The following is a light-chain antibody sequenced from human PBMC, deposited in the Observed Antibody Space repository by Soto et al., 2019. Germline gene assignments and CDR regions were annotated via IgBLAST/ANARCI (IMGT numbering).Light chain of an antibody. CDR1: NSNIGRNT. J-gene: IGLJ3*02. CDR3: ATWDESPNVPV. CDR2: SDN. Sequence: QSVLTQPPSASGTPGQRVTISCSGSNSNIGRNTVNWYQQFPGAAPNLLIHSDNQRPSGVPDRFSGCRSGTSASLVISGLQSEEEADYYCATWDESPNVPVFGGGTKLTVL. V-gene: IGLV1-44*01.